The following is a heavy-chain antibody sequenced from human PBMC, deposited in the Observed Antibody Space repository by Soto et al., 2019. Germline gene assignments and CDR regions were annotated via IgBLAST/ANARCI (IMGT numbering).Heavy chain of an antibody. J-gene: IGHJ4*02. CDR2: IYYSGST. V-gene: IGHV4-39*01. CDR1: GGSISSSSYY. D-gene: IGHD6-13*01. Sequence: SETLSLTCTVSGGSISSSSYYWGWIRQPPGKGLEWIGSIYYSGSTYYNPSLKSRVTISVDTSKNQFSLKLSSVTAADTAVYYRARYGSSSWSPFDYWGQGTLVTVSS. CDR3: ARYGSSSWSPFDY.